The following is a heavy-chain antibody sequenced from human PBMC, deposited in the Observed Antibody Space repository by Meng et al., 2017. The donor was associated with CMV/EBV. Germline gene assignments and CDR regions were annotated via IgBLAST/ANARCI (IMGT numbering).Heavy chain of an antibody. Sequence: ASVKVSCKASGYTSTGYYMHWVRQAPGQGLEWMGWINPNSGGTNYAQKFQGRVTMTRDTSISTAYMELSRLRSDDTAVYYCARVQMVYAGAYCGGDCYPRGDAFDIWGQGTMVTVS. V-gene: IGHV1-2*02. CDR1: GYTSTGYY. CDR2: INPNSGGT. CDR3: ARVQMVYAGAYCGGDCYPRGDAFDI. J-gene: IGHJ3*02. D-gene: IGHD2-21*01.